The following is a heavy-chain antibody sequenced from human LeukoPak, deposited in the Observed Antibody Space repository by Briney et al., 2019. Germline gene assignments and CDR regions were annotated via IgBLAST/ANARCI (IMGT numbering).Heavy chain of an antibody. CDR3: AKNPSYDSSGYYPDY. CDR2: IRYDGSNK. Sequence: GGSLRLSCAASGFTFSSYGRHWVRQAPGKGLEWVAFIRYDGSNKYYADSVKGRFTISRDNSKNTLYLQMNSLRAEDTAVYYCAKNPSYDSSGYYPDYWGQGTLVTVSS. D-gene: IGHD3-22*01. V-gene: IGHV3-30*02. J-gene: IGHJ4*02. CDR1: GFTFSSYG.